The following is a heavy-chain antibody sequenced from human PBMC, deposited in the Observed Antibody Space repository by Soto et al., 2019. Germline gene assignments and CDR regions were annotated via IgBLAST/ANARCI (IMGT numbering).Heavy chain of an antibody. CDR2: IYYSGST. J-gene: IGHJ5*02. Sequence: QLQLQESGPGLVKPSETLSLTCTVSGGSISSSSYYWGWIRQPPGKGLEWNGSIYYSGSTYYNPSLESRVTISVDTSKNQFSLKLSSVTAADTVVYYGARQKAAAVTNWFDPWCHGTLVTVSS. CDR3: ARQKAAAVTNWFDP. CDR1: GGSISSSSYY. D-gene: IGHD6-13*01. V-gene: IGHV4-39*01.